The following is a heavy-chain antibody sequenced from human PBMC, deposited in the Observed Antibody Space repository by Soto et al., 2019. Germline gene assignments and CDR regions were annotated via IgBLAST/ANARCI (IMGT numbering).Heavy chain of an antibody. J-gene: IGHJ3*02. Sequence: EVHLVESWGGVVQPGASLRLSCAASGFSFSSYWMSWFRQAPGQGLEWVANITEEGSEKYYVDSVKCRLTISRDTAKNSIYPRMNSLRAEDTAVYYCARDSGDCRYTNCRGDAYDIWGQGTMVPVSS. CDR3: ARDSGDCRYTNCRGDAYDI. V-gene: IGHV3-7*04. CDR1: GFSFSSYW. CDR2: ITEEGSEK. D-gene: IGHD3-16*02.